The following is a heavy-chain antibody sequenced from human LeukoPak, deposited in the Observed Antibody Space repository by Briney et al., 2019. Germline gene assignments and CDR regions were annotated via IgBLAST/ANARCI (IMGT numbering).Heavy chain of an antibody. CDR2: IIPIFGTA. Sequence: SVKVSCKASGGTFSSYTISWVRQAPGQGLEWMGRIIPIFGTANYAQKFQGRVTITTDKSTSTAYMELSSLRSEDTAVYYCARAGPSSSIEVASNYFDYWGQESPVTVSP. CDR1: GGTFSSYT. D-gene: IGHD6-19*01. CDR3: ARAGPSSSIEVASNYFDY. J-gene: IGHJ4*02. V-gene: IGHV1-69*08.